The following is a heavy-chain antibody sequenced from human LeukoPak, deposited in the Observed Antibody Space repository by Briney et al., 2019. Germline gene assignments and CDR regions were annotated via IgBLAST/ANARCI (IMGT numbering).Heavy chain of an antibody. V-gene: IGHV3-23*01. CDR2: ISGSGGST. J-gene: IGHJ4*02. CDR1: GFTFSSSA. D-gene: IGHD6-19*01. Sequence: GGSLRLSCAASGFTFSSSAITWVRQAPGKGLEWVSVISGSGGSTYYADSVKGRFTISRDNSKNTLYLQMNSLRAEDTAVYYCAKAGSGDYWGQGTLVTVSS. CDR3: AKAGSGDY.